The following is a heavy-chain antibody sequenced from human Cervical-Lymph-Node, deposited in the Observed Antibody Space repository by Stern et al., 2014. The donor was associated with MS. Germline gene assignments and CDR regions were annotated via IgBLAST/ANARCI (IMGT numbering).Heavy chain of an antibody. D-gene: IGHD1-26*01. CDR3: AKGGSGSYLD. V-gene: IGHV3-30*04. CDR1: GFIFRNYA. J-gene: IGHJ4*02. CDR2: ISFDGRDK. Sequence: VQLEESGGGVVQPGRSLRLSCAASGFIFRNYAAHWVRQPPGKVLEWVAIISFDGRDKYYTDSVKGRFTVSRDNSKNRLYLEMNSLRLEDTAVYYCAKGGSGSYLDWGQGSLVTVSS.